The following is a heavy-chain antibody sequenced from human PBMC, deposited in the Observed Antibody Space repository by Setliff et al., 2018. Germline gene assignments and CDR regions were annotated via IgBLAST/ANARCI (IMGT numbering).Heavy chain of an antibody. D-gene: IGHD6-6*01. CDR3: AREGVDSRSSTDYRYYMDV. CDR2: INPSGGLT. J-gene: IGHJ6*03. CDR1: GYTLTNYY. Sequence: ASVKVSCKASGYTLTNYYMHWVRQAPGQGLEWMGIINPSGGLTRYAQKFQGRVTMARDTSTSTVYMEVSSLRSEDTAVYYCAREGVDSRSSTDYRYYMDVWGKGTTVTVSS. V-gene: IGHV1-46*01.